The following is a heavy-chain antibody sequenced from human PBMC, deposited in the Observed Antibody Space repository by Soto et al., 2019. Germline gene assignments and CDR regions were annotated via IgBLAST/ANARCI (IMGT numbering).Heavy chain of an antibody. CDR1: VFSLSTSGLA. V-gene: IGHV2-5*01. Sequence: QITLKESGPTLLKPTQTLTLTCTFSVFSLSTSGLAVGWIRRPPVEALEGLGIIYWNDEKRSSPSLRTRVTIISDTTEKHVVLIMTNLDPVEADTYFCAHGPSGIADPGTRAFDIWGPGTMVTVSS. J-gene: IGHJ3*02. D-gene: IGHD6-13*01. CDR3: AHGPSGIADPGTRAFDI. CDR2: IYWNDEK.